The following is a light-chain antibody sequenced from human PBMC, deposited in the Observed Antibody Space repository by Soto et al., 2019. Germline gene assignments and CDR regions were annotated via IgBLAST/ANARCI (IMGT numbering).Light chain of an antibody. Sequence: EIVLTQSPGTLSLSPGERATLSCRASQSISKYLAWYQQRPGQSPSLLIYAPSSRATGVPDRFSGGGSATDFTLTVSRLEPEDFAVYYCQQYSGSPRTFGQGTKLEIK. CDR3: QQYSGSPRT. V-gene: IGKV3-20*01. CDR1: QSISKY. CDR2: APS. J-gene: IGKJ2*01.